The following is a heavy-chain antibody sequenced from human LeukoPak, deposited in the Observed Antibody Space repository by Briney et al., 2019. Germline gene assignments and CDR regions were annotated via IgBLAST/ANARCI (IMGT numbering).Heavy chain of an antibody. CDR1: GYSISSGYY. CDR2: IYHSGST. Sequence: PSETLSLTCTVSGYSISSGYYWGWIRQPPGKGLEWVGSIYHSGSTYYNPSLKSRVTISVDTSKNQFSLKLSSVTAADTAVYYCASELYCSGGGCPDYWGQGTLVTVSS. J-gene: IGHJ4*02. D-gene: IGHD2-15*01. V-gene: IGHV4-38-2*02. CDR3: ASELYCSGGGCPDY.